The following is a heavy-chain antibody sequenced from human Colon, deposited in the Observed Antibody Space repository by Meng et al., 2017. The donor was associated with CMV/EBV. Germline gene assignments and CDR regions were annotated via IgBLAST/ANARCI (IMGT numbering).Heavy chain of an antibody. CDR1: GFIFSSYS. Sequence: GESLKISCAASGFIFSSYSMNWVRQAPGKGLEWVSYISSSSSTIYYADSVKGRFTISRDNAKNSLYLQMNSLRAEDTAVYYCARDLENYYYYGMDVWGQGTTVTVSS. V-gene: IGHV3-48*04. J-gene: IGHJ6*02. CDR3: ARDLENYYYYGMDV. CDR2: ISSSSSTI. D-gene: IGHD3-3*01.